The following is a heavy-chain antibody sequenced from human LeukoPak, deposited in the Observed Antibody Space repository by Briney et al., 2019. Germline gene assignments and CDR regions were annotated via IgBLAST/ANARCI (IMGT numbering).Heavy chain of an antibody. V-gene: IGHV4-39*07. J-gene: IGHJ5*02. CDR2: IYYSGST. CDR1: GGSISSYY. CDR3: ARGSYYGSGSYVNWFDP. Sequence: SETLSLTCTVSGGSISSYYWGWIRQPPGKGLEWIGSIYYSGSTYYNPSLKSRVTISVDTSKNQFSLKLSSVTAADTAVYYCARGSYYGSGSYVNWFDPWGQGTLVTVSS. D-gene: IGHD3-10*01.